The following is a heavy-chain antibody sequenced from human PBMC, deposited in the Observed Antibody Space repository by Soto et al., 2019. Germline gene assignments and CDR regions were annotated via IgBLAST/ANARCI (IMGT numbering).Heavy chain of an antibody. CDR1: GVSISSGGYY. Sequence: SETLSLTCTVSGVSISSGGYYWSWIRQHPGKGLERIGYIYYSGSTYYNPSLKSRVTISVDTSRNQFSLKLSSVTAADTAVYYCARSPPEFVVVVAATFWFDPWGQGTLVTVSS. CDR2: IYYSGST. CDR3: ARSPPEFVVVVAATFWFDP. V-gene: IGHV4-31*03. J-gene: IGHJ5*02. D-gene: IGHD2-15*01.